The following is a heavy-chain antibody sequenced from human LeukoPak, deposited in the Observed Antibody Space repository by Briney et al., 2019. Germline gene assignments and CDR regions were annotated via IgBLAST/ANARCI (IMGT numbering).Heavy chain of an antibody. CDR2: MYSGGNT. Sequence: GGSLRFSCAASGFTITSNYMSWVRQAPGKGLEWVAAMYSGGNTYYADSVRGRFTISRDSSMNTLYLQMNSLRGEDTAVYYCAGAMGYNLFDYWGKGALVTVSS. V-gene: IGHV3-66*02. CDR3: AGAMGYNLFDY. J-gene: IGHJ4*02. D-gene: IGHD5-24*01. CDR1: GFTITSNY.